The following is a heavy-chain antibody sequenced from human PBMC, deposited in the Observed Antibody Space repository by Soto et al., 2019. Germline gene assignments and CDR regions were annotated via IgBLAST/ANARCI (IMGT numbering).Heavy chain of an antibody. CDR1: GYTFTSYY. CDR2: INPSGGST. Sequence: ASVKVSCNASGYTFTSYYMHWVRQAPGQGLEWMGIINPSGGSTSYAQKFQGRVTMTRDTSTSTAYMELRSLRSDDTAVYYCARDVDIVATADYYYGMDVWGQGTTVTVSS. J-gene: IGHJ6*02. D-gene: IGHD5-12*01. V-gene: IGHV1-46*01. CDR3: ARDVDIVATADYYYGMDV.